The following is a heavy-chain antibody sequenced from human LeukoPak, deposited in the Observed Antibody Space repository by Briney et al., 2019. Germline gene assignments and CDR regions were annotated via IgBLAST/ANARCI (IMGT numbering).Heavy chain of an antibody. Sequence: GGSLRLSCVASGFTFSENWMHWVRQAPGKGLVWVSHINRDGGLTNYADSVKGRFTISRDNARNTVYLQMSSLRVEDTAIYFCAREEHRLAEAGTSAFDLGGQGTLVTVSP. D-gene: IGHD6-13*01. CDR1: GFTFSENW. CDR2: INRDGGLT. V-gene: IGHV3-74*01. J-gene: IGHJ3*01. CDR3: AREEHRLAEAGTSAFDL.